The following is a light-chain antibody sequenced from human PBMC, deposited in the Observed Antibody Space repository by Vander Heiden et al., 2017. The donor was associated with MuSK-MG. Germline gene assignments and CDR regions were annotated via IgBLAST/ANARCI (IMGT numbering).Light chain of an antibody. Sequence: EIVLTQSPGTLSLSPGERATLSCKTSQSVGSTYLAWYQQRPGHAPRLLIYSASSRATGVPYRFSGSGSGTDFTLTIGRLEPEDFAVYYCQQDDSSPLTFGQGTKVEIK. CDR2: SAS. CDR3: QQDDSSPLT. J-gene: IGKJ2*01. CDR1: QSVGSTY. V-gene: IGKV3-20*01.